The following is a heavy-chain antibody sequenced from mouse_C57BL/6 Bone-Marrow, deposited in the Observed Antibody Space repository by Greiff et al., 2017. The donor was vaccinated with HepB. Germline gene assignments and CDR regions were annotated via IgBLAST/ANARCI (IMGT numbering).Heavy chain of an antibody. J-gene: IGHJ4*01. CDR1: LYTFSDDV. D-gene: IGHD3-2*02. CDR3: AWPGSRYQREYYAIDH. CDR2: ISSGSSTI. Sequence: DVMLVQSRGGLVMPLSSLKLSYATSLYTFSDDVMHAVRQAPEKGLEWVAYISSGSSTIYYADTVKGRFTISRDNAKNTLFLQMTSLRSEDTAMYYCAWPGSRYQREYYAIDH. V-gene: IGHV5-17*01.